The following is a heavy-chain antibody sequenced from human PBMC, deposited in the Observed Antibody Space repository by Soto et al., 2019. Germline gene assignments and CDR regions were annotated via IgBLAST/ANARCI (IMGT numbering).Heavy chain of an antibody. CDR2: INSDGSST. CDR1: GFTFSSYW. CDR3: ARVIVGGYYFDY. Sequence: HPGGSLRLSCAASGFTFSSYWMHWVRQAPGKGLVWVSRINSDGSSTSYADSVKGRFTISRDNAKNTLYLQMNSLRAEDTAVYYCARVIVGGYYFDYWGQGTLVTVSS. J-gene: IGHJ4*02. V-gene: IGHV3-74*01. D-gene: IGHD3-22*01.